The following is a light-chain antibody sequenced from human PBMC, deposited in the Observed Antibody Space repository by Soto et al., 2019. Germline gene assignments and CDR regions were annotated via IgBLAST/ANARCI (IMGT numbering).Light chain of an antibody. CDR3: QHYGSSRT. CDR1: QSVSSSD. CDR2: GAS. Sequence: EIVLTQSPGTLSLSPGERATLSYRASQSVSSSDLAWYQQKPGQAPRLLIYGASSRATGIPDRFSGSGSGTDFTLTVSRLEPEDFAVYYCQHYGSSRTFGQGTKVDIK. V-gene: IGKV3-20*01. J-gene: IGKJ1*01.